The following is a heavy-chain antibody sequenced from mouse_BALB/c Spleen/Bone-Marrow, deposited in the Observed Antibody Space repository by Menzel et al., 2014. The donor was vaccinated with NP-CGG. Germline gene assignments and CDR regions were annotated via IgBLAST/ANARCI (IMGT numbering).Heavy chain of an antibody. CDR1: GFTFSSYG. CDR3: ARPTTVVATGGSFDY. J-gene: IGHJ2*01. D-gene: IGHD1-1*01. Sequence: EVKLVESGGDLVKPGGSLKLPCAASGFTFSSYGMSWVRQTPDKRLEWVATISSGGSYTYYPGSVKGRFTISRDNAKNTLYLQMGSLKSEDTAMYYCARPTTVVATGGSFDYWGQGTTLTVSS. CDR2: ISSGGSYT. V-gene: IGHV5-6*01.